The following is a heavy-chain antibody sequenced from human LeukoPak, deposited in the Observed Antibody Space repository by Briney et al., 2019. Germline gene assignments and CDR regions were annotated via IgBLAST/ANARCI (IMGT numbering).Heavy chain of an antibody. CDR3: ARGDYGDYGFDY. V-gene: IGHV1-3*01. D-gene: IGHD4-17*01. CDR2: INAGNGNT. J-gene: IGHJ4*02. CDR1: GYAFTSYA. Sequence: ASVKVSCKASGYAFTSYAMHWVRQAPGQRLEWMGWINAGNGNTKYSQKFQGRVTITRDTSASTAHTELSSLRSEDTAVYYCARGDYGDYGFDYWGQGTLVTVSS.